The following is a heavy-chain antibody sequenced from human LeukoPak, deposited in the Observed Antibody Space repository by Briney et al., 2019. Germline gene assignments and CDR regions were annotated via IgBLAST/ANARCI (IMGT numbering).Heavy chain of an antibody. V-gene: IGHV3-7*01. CDR2: INQDGSEK. Sequence: PGGSLRLSCAAYGFTFASYSMNWVRQAPGKGLEWVANINQDGSEKYYVDSVKGRFTISRDNAKNSLYLQMNSLRDEDTAVYYCARDVHILSAAGADYWGQGTLVTVSS. CDR1: GFTFASYS. D-gene: IGHD5/OR15-5a*01. CDR3: ARDVHILSAAGADY. J-gene: IGHJ4*02.